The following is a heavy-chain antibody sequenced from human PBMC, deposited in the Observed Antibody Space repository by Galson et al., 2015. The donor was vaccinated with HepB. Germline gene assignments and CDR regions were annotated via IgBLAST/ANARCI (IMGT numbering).Heavy chain of an antibody. V-gene: IGHV3-73*01. Sequence: SLRLSCAASGFTFIGSAVHWVRQASGKGLEWVGRIRSRANNYATTYAASVKGRFTISRDDSENTAYLQMNSLKTEDTAVYYCTKTQGDPGWGQGTLVTVSS. CDR2: IRSRANNYAT. CDR1: GFTFIGSA. J-gene: IGHJ4*02. CDR3: TKTQGDPG.